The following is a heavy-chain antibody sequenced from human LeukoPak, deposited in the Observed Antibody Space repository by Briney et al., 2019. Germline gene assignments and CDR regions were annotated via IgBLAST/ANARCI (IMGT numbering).Heavy chain of an antibody. CDR3: ARDSGIWFGTRDAFDI. CDR2: INWNGVKT. CDR1: GFTFEDFS. D-gene: IGHD3-10*01. V-gene: IGHV3-20*01. J-gene: IGHJ3*02. Sequence: GGSLRLSCAASGFTFEDFSMTWVRHVPGKGLEWVSGINWNGVKTHYADSEKGRFTISRDNAKNTLYLEMNSLRVDDTALYHCARDSGIWFGTRDAFDIWGQGTMVTVST.